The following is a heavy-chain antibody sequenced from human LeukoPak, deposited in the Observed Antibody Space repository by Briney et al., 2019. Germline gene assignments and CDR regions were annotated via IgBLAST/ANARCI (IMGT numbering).Heavy chain of an antibody. CDR1: GYTFTSYG. Sequence: GASVKVSCKASGYTFTSYGISWVRQAPGQGLEWMGWISTYNDNTNYAQKFQGRVTMTTDTSTSTVYMELRSLRSDDTAVYYCAREVVGSGSYYKDYWGQGTLVTVSS. CDR3: AREVVGSGSYYKDY. V-gene: IGHV1-18*01. CDR2: ISTYNDNT. J-gene: IGHJ4*02. D-gene: IGHD3-10*01.